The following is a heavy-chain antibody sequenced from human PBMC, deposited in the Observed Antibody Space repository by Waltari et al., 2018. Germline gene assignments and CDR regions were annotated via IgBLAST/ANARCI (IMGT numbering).Heavy chain of an antibody. J-gene: IGHJ4*02. CDR2: IWYDGSNK. D-gene: IGHD6-6*01. CDR3: ARDQAARGTMEELDY. Sequence: QVQLVESGGGVVQPGRSLRLSCAASGFTFGSYGMHGVRQARGKGLEWVAVIWYDGSNKYYADSVKGRFTISRDNSKNTLYLQMNSLRAEDTAVYYCARDQAARGTMEELDYWGQGTLVTVSS. CDR1: GFTFGSYG. V-gene: IGHV3-33*01.